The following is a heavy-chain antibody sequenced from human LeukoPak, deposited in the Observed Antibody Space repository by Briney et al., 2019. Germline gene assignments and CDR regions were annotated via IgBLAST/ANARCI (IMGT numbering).Heavy chain of an antibody. CDR1: GYSISSGYY. CDR3: ARGMAPDYFDY. D-gene: IGHD5-24*01. V-gene: IGHV4-38-2*01. J-gene: IGHJ4*02. CDR2: IYHSGST. Sequence: PSETLSLTCAASGYSISSGYYWGWIRQPPGKRMEWIGSIYHSGSTYYNPSLKSRVTISVDTSKNQFSLKLSSVTAADTAVYYCARGMAPDYFDYWGQGTLVTVSS.